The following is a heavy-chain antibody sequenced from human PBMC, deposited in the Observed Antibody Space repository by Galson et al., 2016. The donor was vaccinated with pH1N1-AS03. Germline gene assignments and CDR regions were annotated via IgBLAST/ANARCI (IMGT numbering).Heavy chain of an antibody. CDR2: IYYSGST. CDR1: GGSISSYY. V-gene: IGHV4-59*01. J-gene: IGHJ6*02. Sequence: SETLSLTCPVSGGSISSYYWSWIRQPPGKGLEWIGYIYYSGSTNYNPSLKSRVTILVDTSKNQFSLKLSSVTATATAVYYCARTGSRGNDPCYYYYYGMDVWGQGTTVTVSS. CDR3: ARTGSRGNDPCYYYYYGMDV. D-gene: IGHD1-1*01.